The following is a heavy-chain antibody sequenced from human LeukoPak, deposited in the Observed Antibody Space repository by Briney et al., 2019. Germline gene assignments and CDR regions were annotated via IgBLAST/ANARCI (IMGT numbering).Heavy chain of an antibody. CDR1: GFTFSSYA. D-gene: IGHD6-19*01. J-gene: IGHJ3*02. CDR2: ISGSGGST. CDR3: ARDLYSSGWHQGNAFDI. Sequence: PGGSLRLSCAASGFTFSSYAMSWVRQAPGKGLEWVSAISGSGGSTYYADSVKGRFTISRDNAKNSLYLQMNSLRAEDTAVYYCARDLYSSGWHQGNAFDIWGQGTMVTVSS. V-gene: IGHV3-23*01.